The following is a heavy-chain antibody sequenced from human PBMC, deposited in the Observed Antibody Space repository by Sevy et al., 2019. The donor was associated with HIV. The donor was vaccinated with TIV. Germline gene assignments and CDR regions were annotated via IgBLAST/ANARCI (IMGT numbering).Heavy chain of an antibody. Sequence: GGSLRLSCAASGFTFSTYGMHWVRQAPGKGLEWVAFIRFDGTIKYYTDSVKGRLTISKDNSKNTLYLQMNSLRAEDTAVYFCAKVLYIVVVAAAIDYYYGMDVWGQGTTVTVSS. V-gene: IGHV3-30*02. D-gene: IGHD2-2*01. J-gene: IGHJ6*02. CDR1: GFTFSTYG. CDR3: AKVLYIVVVAAAIDYYYGMDV. CDR2: IRFDGTIK.